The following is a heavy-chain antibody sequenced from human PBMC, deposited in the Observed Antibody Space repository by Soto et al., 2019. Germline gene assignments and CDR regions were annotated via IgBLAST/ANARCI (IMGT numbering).Heavy chain of an antibody. CDR1: GYTFTNSG. D-gene: IGHD3-10*01. CDR2: ISTDNGNT. J-gene: IGHJ5*02. V-gene: IGHV1-18*01. CDR3: ARGVGSGSYYNQYNWFDP. Sequence: ASVKVSCKASGYTFTNSGISWVRQAPGQGLEWMGWISTDNGNTKYAQKFQGRVTMTTDTSTSTAYMELRSLRSDDTAVYYCARGVGSGSYYNQYNWFDPWGRGTLVTVS.